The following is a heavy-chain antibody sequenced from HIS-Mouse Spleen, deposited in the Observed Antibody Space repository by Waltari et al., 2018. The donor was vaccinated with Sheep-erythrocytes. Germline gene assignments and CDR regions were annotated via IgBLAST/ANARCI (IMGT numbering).Heavy chain of an antibody. D-gene: IGHD4-17*01. Sequence: QVQLVESGGGVVQPGRSLILPCAASGFPFGSYAMHWVRQAPGKGLEWVAVISYDGSNKYYADSVKGRFTISRDNSKNTLYLQMNSLRAEDTAVYYCAKQTLRRTYFDYWGQGTLVTVSS. CDR3: AKQTLRRTYFDY. V-gene: IGHV3-30*04. CDR2: ISYDGSNK. J-gene: IGHJ4*02. CDR1: GFPFGSYA.